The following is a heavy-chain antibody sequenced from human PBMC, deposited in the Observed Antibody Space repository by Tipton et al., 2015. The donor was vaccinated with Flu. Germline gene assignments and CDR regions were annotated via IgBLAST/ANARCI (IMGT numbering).Heavy chain of an antibody. D-gene: IGHD3-16*02. V-gene: IGHV3-21*01. CDR2: ISSTSTYI. CDR1: GFTFSTYG. CDR3: ARHYGGGDITTCPGY. Sequence: GSLRLSCAASGFTFSTYGMNWVRQAPGKGLEWVSSISSTSTYIYYADSVKGRFTISRDNAKNSLYLQMNSLRAEDTAVYYCARHYGGGDITTCPGYWGQGTLVTVSS. J-gene: IGHJ4*02.